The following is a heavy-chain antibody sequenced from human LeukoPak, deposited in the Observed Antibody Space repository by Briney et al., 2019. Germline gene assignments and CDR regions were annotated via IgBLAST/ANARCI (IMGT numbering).Heavy chain of an antibody. D-gene: IGHD1-7*01. CDR3: ASMFNWNYGKDY. Sequence: GGSLRLSCVASGFIFSSSWMSWVRQAPGKGLEWVANIKQDGSEKDYADSVRGRFTISRDNAKNSLYLQMNSLRAEDTAVYYCASMFNWNYGKDYWGQGTLVTVSS. V-gene: IGHV3-7*01. J-gene: IGHJ4*02. CDR1: GFIFSSSW. CDR2: IKQDGSEK.